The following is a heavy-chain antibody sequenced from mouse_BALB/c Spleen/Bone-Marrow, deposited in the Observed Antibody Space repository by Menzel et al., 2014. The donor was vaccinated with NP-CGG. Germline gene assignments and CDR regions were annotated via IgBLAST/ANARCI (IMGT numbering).Heavy chain of an antibody. D-gene: IGHD1-1*01. CDR3: VCGRDWYFDV. V-gene: IGHV14-3*02. J-gene: IGHJ1*01. CDR1: GFNIRDTY. Sequence: VQLQQSGAALVKPGASVKLSCTASGFNIRDTYMHWVKERPEQALEWIGRIDPANGNTKYDPKFQGKATITADTSSNTAYLQLSSLTSEDTAVYYCVCGRDWYFDVWGAGTTVTGSS. CDR2: IDPANGNT.